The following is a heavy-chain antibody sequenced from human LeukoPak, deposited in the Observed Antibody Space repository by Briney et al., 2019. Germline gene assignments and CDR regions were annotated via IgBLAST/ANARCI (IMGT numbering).Heavy chain of an antibody. CDR3: ARGLGYCSGGSCCDRYYYGMDV. CDR2: INHSGST. J-gene: IGHJ6*02. CDR1: GGSFSGYY. Sequence: SETLSLTCAVYGGSFSGYYWSWIRQPPGKGLEWIGEINHSGSTNYNPSLKSRVTISVDTSKNQFSLKLSSVTAADTAVYYCARGLGYCSGGSCCDRYYYGMDVWGQGTTVTVSS. D-gene: IGHD2-15*01. V-gene: IGHV4-34*01.